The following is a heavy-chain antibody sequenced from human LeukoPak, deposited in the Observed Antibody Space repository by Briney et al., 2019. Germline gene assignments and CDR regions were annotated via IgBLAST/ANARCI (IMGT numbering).Heavy chain of an antibody. V-gene: IGHV4-34*01. CDR1: GGSFSGYY. D-gene: IGHD1-26*01. Sequence: PSQTLSLTCAVYGGSFSGYYWSWIRQPPGEGLEWIGEINHSGSTNYNPSLKSRVTISVDTSKNQFSLKLSSVTAADTAVYYCARVLPSVGATIPEYYYYYYGMDVWGQGTTVTVSS. CDR2: INHSGST. CDR3: ARVLPSVGATIPEYYYYYYGMDV. J-gene: IGHJ6*02.